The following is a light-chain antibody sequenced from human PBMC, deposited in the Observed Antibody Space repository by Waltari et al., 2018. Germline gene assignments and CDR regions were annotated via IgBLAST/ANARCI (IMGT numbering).Light chain of an antibody. Sequence: IQMTQSPSSLSGSVGDRVTIPCRASQDITNALAWYQHKLGRAPKLLIYATSKLEGGVPARFSGRGSGTTYTLTIDSLQSDDSASYFCQQYFSVPLTFGGGSTVDIK. J-gene: IGKJ4*01. V-gene: IGKV1-NL1*01. CDR3: QQYFSVPLT. CDR1: QDITNA. CDR2: ATS.